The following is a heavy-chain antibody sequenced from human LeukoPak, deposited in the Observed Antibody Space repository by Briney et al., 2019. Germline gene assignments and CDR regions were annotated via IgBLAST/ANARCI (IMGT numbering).Heavy chain of an antibody. V-gene: IGHV3-30*07. CDR1: GFTFRHYS. CDR3: AKGAYDFLEIAYFDY. Sequence: GTSLRLSCAASGFTFRHYSMHWVRQAPGKGLEWVAVVSFDGKIEYYAVSVKGRFSISRDNSNSTLYLQMNSLRAEDTAIYYCAKGAYDFLEIAYFDYWGQGALVTVSS. CDR2: VSFDGKIE. D-gene: IGHD3-3*01. J-gene: IGHJ4*02.